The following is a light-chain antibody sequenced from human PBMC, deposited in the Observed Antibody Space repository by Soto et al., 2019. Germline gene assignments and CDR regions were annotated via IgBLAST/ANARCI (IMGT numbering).Light chain of an antibody. J-gene: IGLJ2*01. Sequence: QSALTQPRSVSGSPGQSVTVSCTGTSSDVGGYNYVSWYQQHPGKAPKLIISDVTNRPSGVPDRFSGSKSGNTASLTISGLQGEDEAEYSCSSYAGSNIVLFGGGTKLTVL. V-gene: IGLV2-11*01. CDR1: SSDVGGYNY. CDR2: DVT. CDR3: SSYAGSNIVL.